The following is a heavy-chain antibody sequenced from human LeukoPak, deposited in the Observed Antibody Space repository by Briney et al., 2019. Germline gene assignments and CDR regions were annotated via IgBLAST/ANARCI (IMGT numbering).Heavy chain of an antibody. Sequence: GGSLRLSCAASGFTFSSYGMSWVRQAPGKGLEGVSSISFTGGTTYYADSVKGRFTISRDNAKDTLYLQMNSVRAEDTAIYYCVKNGDRGAYCSGGSCYPYYYYYMDVWGKGTTVTISS. J-gene: IGHJ6*03. V-gene: IGHV3-23*01. CDR3: VKNGDRGAYCSGGSCYPYYYYYMDV. D-gene: IGHD2-15*01. CDR1: GFTFSSYG. CDR2: ISFTGGTT.